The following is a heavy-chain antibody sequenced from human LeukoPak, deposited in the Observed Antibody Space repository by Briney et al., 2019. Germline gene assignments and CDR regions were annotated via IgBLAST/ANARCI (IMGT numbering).Heavy chain of an antibody. CDR1: GFTFSSYA. Sequence: PGRSLRLSCAASGFTFSSYAMHWVRQAPGKGLEWVAVISYDGSNKYYADSVKGRFTISRDNAKNSLYLQMNSLRAEDTALYYCARDGAVAGMGYFDYWGQGTLVTVSS. CDR3: ARDGAVAGMGYFDY. V-gene: IGHV3-30*04. J-gene: IGHJ4*02. D-gene: IGHD6-19*01. CDR2: ISYDGSNK.